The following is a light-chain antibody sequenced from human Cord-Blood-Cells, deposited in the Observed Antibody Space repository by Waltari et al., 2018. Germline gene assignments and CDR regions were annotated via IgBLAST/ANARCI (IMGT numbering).Light chain of an antibody. V-gene: IGKV1-33*01. CDR3: QQYDNLPFT. Sequence: DIQMTQSPSYLSASVGDRVTITCQASQDISKYLNWYQQKPGKAPKLLIYDASNLETGVPSRFSGSGSGTDFTFTISSLQPEDIATYYCQQYDNLPFTFGPGTKVDIK. CDR2: DAS. J-gene: IGKJ3*01. CDR1: QDISKY.